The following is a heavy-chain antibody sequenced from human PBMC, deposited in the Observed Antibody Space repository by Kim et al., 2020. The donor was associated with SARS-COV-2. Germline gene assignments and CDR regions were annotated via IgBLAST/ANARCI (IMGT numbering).Heavy chain of an antibody. D-gene: IGHD3-10*01. CDR1: GGSISSYY. CDR3: ASSGRGELFWGNMFYYYYYGMDV. J-gene: IGHJ6*02. Sequence: SETLSLTCTVSGGSISSYYWSWIRQPPGKGLEWIGYIYYSGSTNYNPSLKSRVTISVDTSKNQFSLKLSSVTAADTAVYYCASSGRGELFWGNMFYYYYYGMDVWGQGTTVTVSS. V-gene: IGHV4-59*13. CDR2: IYYSGST.